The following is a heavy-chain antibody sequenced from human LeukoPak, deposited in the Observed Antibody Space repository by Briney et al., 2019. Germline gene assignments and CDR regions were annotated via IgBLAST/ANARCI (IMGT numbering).Heavy chain of an antibody. Sequence: GESLKISCQGSGYNFPIYWIGWVRQMPGQGLEWMGIIYPDDSNTIYGPSFQGQVTISADKSISTAYLQWSSLKASDTAMYYCAREWIPDAFDIWGQGTMVTVSS. V-gene: IGHV5-51*01. CDR2: IYPDDSNT. D-gene: IGHD5-18*01. CDR3: AREWIPDAFDI. CDR1: GYNFPIYW. J-gene: IGHJ3*02.